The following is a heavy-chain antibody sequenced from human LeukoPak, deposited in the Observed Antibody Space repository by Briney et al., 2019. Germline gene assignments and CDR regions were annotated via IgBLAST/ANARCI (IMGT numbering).Heavy chain of an antibody. CDR1: GYSFTSYW. D-gene: IGHD5-18*01. CDR3: VRQVDTAMVTDWFDP. Sequence: GESLKISCKGSGYSFTSYWIGWVRQMPGKGLEWMGIIYPGDSDTRYSPPFQGQVTISADKSISTAYLQWSSLKASDTAMYYCVRQVDTAMVTDWFDPWGQGTLVTVSS. J-gene: IGHJ5*02. CDR2: IYPGDSDT. V-gene: IGHV5-51*01.